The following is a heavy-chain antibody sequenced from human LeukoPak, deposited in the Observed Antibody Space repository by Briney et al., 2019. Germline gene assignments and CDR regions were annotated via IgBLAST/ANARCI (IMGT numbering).Heavy chain of an antibody. D-gene: IGHD6-6*01. V-gene: IGHV5-51*01. Sequence: RGESLKISCQGSGYTFTDYWVGWVRQLPGEGLEWMGIIHPSDSDTRYRSSFQGQVTITVDTDINTAFLQWSRLKASDTAMYYCVILGPYSSSSDYWGQGTLVTVSS. CDR2: IHPSDSDT. CDR1: GYTFTDYW. J-gene: IGHJ4*02. CDR3: VILGPYSSSSDY.